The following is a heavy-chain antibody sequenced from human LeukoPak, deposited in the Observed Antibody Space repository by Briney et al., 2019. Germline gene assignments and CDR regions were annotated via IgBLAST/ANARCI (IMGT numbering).Heavy chain of an antibody. J-gene: IGHJ4*02. CDR3: ARVGMRDTANLRPVDY. D-gene: IGHD5-18*01. V-gene: IGHV1-2*02. Sequence: ASVKVSCKASGYTFTGYYIHWVRQAPGQGLEWMGWINPNSGGTKYAQKFQGRVTMTRDTSISTAYMELGSLRSDDAAVYYCARVGMRDTANLRPVDYWGQGTLVTVSS. CDR1: GYTFTGYY. CDR2: INPNSGGT.